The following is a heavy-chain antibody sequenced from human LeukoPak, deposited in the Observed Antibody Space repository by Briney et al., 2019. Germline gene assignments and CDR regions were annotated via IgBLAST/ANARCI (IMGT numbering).Heavy chain of an antibody. Sequence: GGSLRLSCAVSGLTFSNYWMIWVRQAPGKGLESVAIIKEDGSAKYYLDSVKGRFAISRDNAKNPLYLEMNSLRAEDTAVYYCARDYWRSIDHWGQGTLVTVSS. J-gene: IGHJ4*02. CDR3: ARDYWRSIDH. CDR2: IKEDGSAK. CDR1: GLTFSNYW. D-gene: IGHD1-1*01. V-gene: IGHV3-7*01.